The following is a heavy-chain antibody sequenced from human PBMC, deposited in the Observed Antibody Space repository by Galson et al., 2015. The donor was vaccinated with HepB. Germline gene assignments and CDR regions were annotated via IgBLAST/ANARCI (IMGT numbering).Heavy chain of an antibody. J-gene: IGHJ6*02. CDR1: GFTFSSYS. V-gene: IGHV3-21*01. CDR3: ARDGSSSWLSEPRYYYYYGMDV. CDR2: ISSSSSYI. D-gene: IGHD6-13*01. Sequence: SLRLSCAASGFTFSSYSMNWVRQAPGKGLEWVSSISSSSSYIYYADSVKGRFTISRDNAKNSLYLQMNSLRAEDTAVYYCARDGSSSWLSEPRYYYYYGMDVWGQGTTVTVSS.